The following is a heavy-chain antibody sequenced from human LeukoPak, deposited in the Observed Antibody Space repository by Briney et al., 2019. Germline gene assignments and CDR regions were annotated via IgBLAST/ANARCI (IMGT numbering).Heavy chain of an antibody. Sequence: SETLSPTCTVSGGSISSYYWSWIRQPAGKGLEWIGRIYTSGSTNYNPSLKSRVTMSVDTSKNQFSLKLSSVTAADTAVYYCARGTYYYDSSGYYFDYWGQGTLVTVSS. D-gene: IGHD3-22*01. V-gene: IGHV4-4*07. CDR2: IYTSGST. CDR1: GGSISSYY. CDR3: ARGTYYYDSSGYYFDY. J-gene: IGHJ4*02.